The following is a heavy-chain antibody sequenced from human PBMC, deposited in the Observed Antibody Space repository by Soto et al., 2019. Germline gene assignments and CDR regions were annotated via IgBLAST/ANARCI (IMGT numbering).Heavy chain of an antibody. D-gene: IGHD2-15*01. CDR1: GGSISSYY. V-gene: IGHV4-59*01. J-gene: IGHJ3*02. Sequence: SETLSLTCTVSGGSISSYYWSWIRQPPGKGLEWIGYISYSGSTNYNPSLKSRVTISVDTSKNQFSLKLSSVTAADTAVYYCARDQCSGGSCLDAFDIWGQGTMVTVSS. CDR2: ISYSGST. CDR3: ARDQCSGGSCLDAFDI.